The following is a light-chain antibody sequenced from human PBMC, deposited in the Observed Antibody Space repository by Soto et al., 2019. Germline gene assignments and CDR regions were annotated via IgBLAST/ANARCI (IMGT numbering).Light chain of an antibody. CDR2: KAS. CDR3: QKLNDNWP. J-gene: IGKJ1*01. CDR1: QSISSW. V-gene: IGKV1-5*03. Sequence: DIQMTQSPSTLSASVGDRVTITCRASQSISSWLAWYQQKPGQAPKLLIYKASTLQSGVPSRFRGRGSWKKFHPPIRSLQPDDFGNYYCQKLNDNWPFGQGDKGDIK.